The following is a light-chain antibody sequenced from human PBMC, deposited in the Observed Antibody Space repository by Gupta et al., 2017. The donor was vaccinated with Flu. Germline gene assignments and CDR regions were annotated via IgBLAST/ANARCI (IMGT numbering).Light chain of an antibody. CDR3: QQDNSWPLT. Sequence: EIVMTQSPVTLSVSPGERATLSCRASQSVRSNLAWYQQKPGQAPRLLIYGASIRATGIPASFSGSGSVTEFTLTISSLQSEDVAVYYCQQDNSWPLTFGGGTKVEIK. CDR1: QSVRSN. J-gene: IGKJ4*01. CDR2: GAS. V-gene: IGKV3-15*01.